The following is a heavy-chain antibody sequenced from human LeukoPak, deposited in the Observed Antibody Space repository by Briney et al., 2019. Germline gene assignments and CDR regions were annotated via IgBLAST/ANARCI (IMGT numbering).Heavy chain of an antibody. CDR1: GGSISSSSYY. D-gene: IGHD2-2*01. Sequence: SETLSLTCTVSGGSISSSSYYWGWIRQPPGKGLEWIGSIYYSGSTYYNPSLKSRVTISVDTSKNQFSLKLSSVTAADTAVYYCARPLLGYCSSTSCRDYWGQGTLVTVSS. CDR3: ARPLLGYCSSTSCRDY. J-gene: IGHJ4*02. CDR2: IYYSGST. V-gene: IGHV4-39*07.